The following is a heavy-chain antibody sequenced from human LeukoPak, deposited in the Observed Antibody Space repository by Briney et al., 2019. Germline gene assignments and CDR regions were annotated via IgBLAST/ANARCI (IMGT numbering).Heavy chain of an antibody. J-gene: IGHJ4*02. Sequence: GGSLRLSCAASGFTFSSYAMSWVRQAPGKGLECVSAISGSGSSTYYADSVKGRFNISRDNSKNTLYLQMNRLRVEDTAVYYCAKHSLKTGYSSGRIWDYGGQGTRVTVTS. CDR1: GFTFSSYA. V-gene: IGHV3-23*01. CDR3: AKHSLKTGYSSGRIWDY. D-gene: IGHD6-19*01. CDR2: ISGSGSST.